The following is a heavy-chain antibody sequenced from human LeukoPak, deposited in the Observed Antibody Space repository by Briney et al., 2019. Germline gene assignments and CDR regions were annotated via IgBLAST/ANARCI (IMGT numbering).Heavy chain of an antibody. Sequence: GGSLRLSCAASGFTFSSYGMSWVRQAPGKGLEWVSSISGSSGHSTYYADSVQGRFTISRDNSKNTLYLQMNSLRAEDTALYYCAKGYLYFDYWGQGTLVTVSS. CDR1: GFTFSSYG. CDR3: AKGYLYFDY. V-gene: IGHV3-23*01. D-gene: IGHD1-1*01. CDR2: ISGSSGHST. J-gene: IGHJ4*02.